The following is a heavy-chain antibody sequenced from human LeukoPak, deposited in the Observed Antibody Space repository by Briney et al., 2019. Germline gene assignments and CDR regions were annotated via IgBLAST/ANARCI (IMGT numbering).Heavy chain of an antibody. D-gene: IGHD5-12*01. CDR3: AKEPSGFGSSWFDP. Sequence: GGSLRLSCAVSGFTFSSYAMSWVRQAPGKGLEWVSAISVSGGSTHYADSVKGRFTISRDNSKNTLYLQMNSLRAEDTAVYYCAKEPSGFGSSWFDPWGQGTLVTVSS. CDR1: GFTFSSYA. V-gene: IGHV3-23*01. J-gene: IGHJ5*02. CDR2: ISVSGGST.